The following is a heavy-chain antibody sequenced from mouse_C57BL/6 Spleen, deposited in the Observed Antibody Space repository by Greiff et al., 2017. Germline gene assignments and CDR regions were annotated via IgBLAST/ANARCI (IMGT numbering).Heavy chain of an antibody. CDR1: GYAFTNYL. Sequence: QVQLQQSGAELVRPGTSVKVSCKASGYAFTNYLIEWVKQRPGQGLEWIGVINPGSGGTNYNEKFKGKATLTADKSSSTAYMQLSSLTSEDSAVYFCARRSKAWFAYWGQGTLVTVSA. CDR2: INPGSGGT. D-gene: IGHD2-5*01. V-gene: IGHV1-54*01. CDR3: ARRSKAWFAY. J-gene: IGHJ3*01.